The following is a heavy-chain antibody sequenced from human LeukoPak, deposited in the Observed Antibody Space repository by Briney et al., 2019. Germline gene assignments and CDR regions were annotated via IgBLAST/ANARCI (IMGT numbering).Heavy chain of an antibody. V-gene: IGHV4-34*01. CDR2: INQSGST. CDR3: ARGVDTAMVFDY. Sequence: PSETLSLTCTIYGGSFSGYYWSWIRQAPGKGLEWIGEINQSGSTNYNPSLKSRVTISVDTSKNQFSLKLSSVTAADTAVYYCARGVDTAMVFDYWGQGTLVTVSS. D-gene: IGHD5-18*01. J-gene: IGHJ4*02. CDR1: GGSFSGYY.